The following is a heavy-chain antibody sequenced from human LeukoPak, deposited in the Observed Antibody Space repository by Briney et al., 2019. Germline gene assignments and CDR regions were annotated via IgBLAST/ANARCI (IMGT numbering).Heavy chain of an antibody. CDR3: ARDPNGDYIGAFDM. Sequence: GGSLRLSCAASGFTSSSNKMNGVRQAPGKGRGWVSAIRGGGGSAFYADSVKGRFTISRDNSKYTLFLQMNSLRAEDTAVYYCARDPNGDYIGAFDMWGPGTMVTASS. V-gene: IGHV3-23*01. CDR2: IRGGGGSA. J-gene: IGHJ3*02. D-gene: IGHD4-17*01. CDR1: GFTSSSNK.